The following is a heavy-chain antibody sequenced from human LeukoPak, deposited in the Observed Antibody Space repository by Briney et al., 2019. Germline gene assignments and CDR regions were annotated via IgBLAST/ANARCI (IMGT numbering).Heavy chain of an antibody. CDR3: ARAEGLDCSSTSCYDWSSYYYYYMDV. V-gene: IGHV1-2*02. CDR1: GYTFTGYY. J-gene: IGHJ6*03. D-gene: IGHD2-2*01. Sequence: GASVKVSCKASGYTFTGYYMHWVRQAPGQGLEWMGWINPNSGGTNYAQKFQGRVTMTRDTSISTAYMELSSLRSEDTAVYYCARAEGLDCSSTSCYDWSSYYYYYMDVWGKGTTVTVSS. CDR2: INPNSGGT.